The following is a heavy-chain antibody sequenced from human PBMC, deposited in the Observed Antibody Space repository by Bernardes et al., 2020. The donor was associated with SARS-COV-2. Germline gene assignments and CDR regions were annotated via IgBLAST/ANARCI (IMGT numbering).Heavy chain of an antibody. V-gene: IGHV3-23*01. CDR3: VKEARVSITGSTNYGLDV. CDR1: GFIFGNYA. J-gene: IGHJ6*02. Sequence: GGSLRLSCSASGFIFGNYAMNWVRQVPGEGLEWVARISGSGDNTYYADFVEGRFVISRDKSNNTLFLQLNTLRVGDTAIYFCVKEARVSITGSTNYGLDVWGQGTAITVSS. D-gene: IGHD1-20*01. CDR2: ISGSGDNT.